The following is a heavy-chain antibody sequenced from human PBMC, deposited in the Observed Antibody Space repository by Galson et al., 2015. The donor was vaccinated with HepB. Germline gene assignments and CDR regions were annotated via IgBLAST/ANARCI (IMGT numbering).Heavy chain of an antibody. V-gene: IGHV3-15*01. J-gene: IGHJ4*02. D-gene: IGHD6-19*01. CDR2: IKSKTDGGTT. CDR3: TTEYDEYSSGWNDY. CDR1: GFTFSNAW. Sequence: SLRLSCAASGFTFSNAWMSWVRQAPGKGLEWVGRIKSKTDGGTTDYAAPVKGRFTISRDDSKNTLYLQMNSLKTEDTAVYYCTTEYDEYSSGWNDYWGQGTLVTVFS.